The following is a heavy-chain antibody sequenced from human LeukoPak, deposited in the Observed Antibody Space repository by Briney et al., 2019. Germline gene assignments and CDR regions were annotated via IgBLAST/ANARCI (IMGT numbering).Heavy chain of an antibody. CDR3: ARRGGRNGWGDFDY. CDR1: GFSFNNHA. D-gene: IGHD3-10*01. Sequence: GGSLRLSCAASGFSFNNHAMNWVRQAPGKGLEWVSTTSVSGDSTFYADSVQGRFTISRGTSRNSLSLHMNSLSAEDTAVYFCARRGGRNGWGDFDYWGQGTLVTVSS. V-gene: IGHV3-23*01. CDR2: TSVSGDST. J-gene: IGHJ4*02.